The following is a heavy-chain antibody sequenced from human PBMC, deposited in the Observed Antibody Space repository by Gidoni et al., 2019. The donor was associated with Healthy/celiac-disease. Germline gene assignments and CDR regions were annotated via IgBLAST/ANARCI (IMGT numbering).Heavy chain of an antibody. CDR3: ARARTGDY. J-gene: IGHJ4*02. CDR1: GFTFSSYW. Sequence: EVQLVESGGGLVQPGGSLRLSCAASGFTFSSYWMTWVRQAPGKGLEWVDNIKEDGSDKYYVDSVKGRFTISRDNAKNSLYLQMNSLRAEDTAVYYCARARTGDYWGQGTLVTVSS. V-gene: IGHV3-7*01. CDR2: IKEDGSDK.